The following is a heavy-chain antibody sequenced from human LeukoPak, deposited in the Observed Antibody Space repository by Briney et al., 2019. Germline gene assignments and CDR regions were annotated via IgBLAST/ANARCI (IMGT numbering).Heavy chain of an antibody. CDR2: IGTSGDT. V-gene: IGHV3-13*01. CDR1: GFTFSTYD. Sequence: GESLRLSCAASGFTFSTYDMHWVRQSTGGGPEWVSGIGTSGDTHYPDSVEGRFTISRENAKNSLYLQMNSLRAGDTAVYYCTRGFYCSDHSCYVNGEFDYWGQGTLVTVFS. J-gene: IGHJ4*02. D-gene: IGHD2-2*01. CDR3: TRGFYCSDHSCYVNGEFDY.